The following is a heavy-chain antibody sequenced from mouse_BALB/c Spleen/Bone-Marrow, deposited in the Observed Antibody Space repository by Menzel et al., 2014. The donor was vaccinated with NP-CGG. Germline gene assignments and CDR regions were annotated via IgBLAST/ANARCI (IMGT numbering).Heavy chain of an antibody. V-gene: IGHV1S56*01. CDR3: ARKGIYYDYDAWFAY. CDR1: GYTFTSYY. Sequence: QVQLQQSGPELVKPGASVKMSCKASGYTFTSYYIHWVKQRPGQGLEWIGWIYHGDGSTKYNEKFKGKTTLTADKSSSTAYMLLSSLTSEDSAIYFCARKGIYYDYDAWFAYWGQGTLVTVSA. J-gene: IGHJ3*01. D-gene: IGHD2-4*01. CDR2: IYHGDGST.